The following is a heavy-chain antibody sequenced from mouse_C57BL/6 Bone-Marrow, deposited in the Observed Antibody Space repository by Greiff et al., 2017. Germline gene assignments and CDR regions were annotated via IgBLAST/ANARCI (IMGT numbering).Heavy chain of an antibody. J-gene: IGHJ4*01. Sequence: QVQLQQPGAELVMPGASVKLSCKASGYTFTSYWMHWVKQRPGQGLEWIGEIDPSDSYTNYNQKFKGKSTLTVDKSSSTAYMQRSSLTSEDSAVYYCARSETRGQLRLEGAMDYWGQGTSVTVSS. D-gene: IGHD3-2*02. CDR3: ARSETRGQLRLEGAMDY. V-gene: IGHV1-69*01. CDR2: IDPSDSYT. CDR1: GYTFTSYW.